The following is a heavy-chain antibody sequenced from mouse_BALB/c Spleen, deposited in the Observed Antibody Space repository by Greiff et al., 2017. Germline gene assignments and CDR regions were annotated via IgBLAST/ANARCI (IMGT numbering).Heavy chain of an antibody. Sequence: VQLKESGPGLVAPSQSLSITCTVSGFSLTGYGVNWVRQPPGKGLEWLGMIWGDGSTDYNSALKSRLSISKDNSKSQVFLKMNSLQTDDTARYYCARYGNYHHYYAMDYWGQGTSVTVSS. CDR1: GFSLTGYG. V-gene: IGHV2-6-7*01. D-gene: IGHD2-1*01. J-gene: IGHJ4*01. CDR2: IWGDGST. CDR3: ARYGNYHHYYAMDY.